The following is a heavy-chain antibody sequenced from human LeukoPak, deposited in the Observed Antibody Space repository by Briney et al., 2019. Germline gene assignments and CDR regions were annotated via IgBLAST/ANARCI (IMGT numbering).Heavy chain of an antibody. D-gene: IGHD2-2*02. V-gene: IGHV1-2*02. CDR2: INPNSGGT. CDR3: AREHGGVPAAIGDRYYYYYMDV. CDR1: GLSLTHDG. Sequence: ASVKVSCKASGLSLTHDGISWARQAPGQGLEWMGWINPNSGGTNYAQKFQGRVAMTRDTSISTAYMELSRLRSDDTAVYYCAREHGGVPAAIGDRYYYYYMDVWGKGTTVTVSS. J-gene: IGHJ6*03.